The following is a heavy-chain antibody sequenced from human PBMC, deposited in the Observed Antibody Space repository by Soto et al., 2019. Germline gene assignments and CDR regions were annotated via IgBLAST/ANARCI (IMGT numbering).Heavy chain of an antibody. CDR2: VWNDGSNK. CDR3: ARPLVVAARGHYYYGMDV. D-gene: IGHD2-15*01. CDR1: GFTFSSYG. J-gene: IGHJ6*02. Sequence: QVQLVESGGGVVQPGRSLRLSCAASGFTFSSYGMHWVRHSPGKGLEWVAIVWNDGSNKYYADSVKGRFSISRDNSKNSXSLKMNSLRAEDTAVYYCARPLVVAARGHYYYGMDVWGQGTTVTVSS. V-gene: IGHV3-33*01.